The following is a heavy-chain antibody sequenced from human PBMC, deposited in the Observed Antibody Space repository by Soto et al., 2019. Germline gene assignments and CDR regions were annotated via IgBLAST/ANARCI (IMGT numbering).Heavy chain of an antibody. CDR3: ARGRAAVGDFWSGYYTGSYYYYGMDV. V-gene: IGHV4-34*01. CDR1: GGSFSGYY. CDR2: INHSGST. J-gene: IGHJ6*02. Sequence: SETLSLTCAVYGGSFSGYYWSWFRQPPGKGLEWIGEINHSGSTNYNPSLKSRVTISVDTSKNQFSLKLSSVTAADTAVYYCARGRAAVGDFWSGYYTGSYYYYGMDVWGQGTTVTVSS. D-gene: IGHD3-3*01.